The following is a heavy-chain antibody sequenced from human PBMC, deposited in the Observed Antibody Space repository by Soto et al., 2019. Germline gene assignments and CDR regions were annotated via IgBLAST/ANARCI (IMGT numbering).Heavy chain of an antibody. CDR2: ITSSGDAT. CDR3: VKDLKSYYGSRSHFDY. CDR1: GFTFSNYA. V-gene: IGHV3-23*01. Sequence: GGSLRLSCAASGFTFSNYALNWVRQAPGKGLEWVSGITSSGDATYYADSMKGRFTISRDNSKNTLFLQMNSLRVEDTAVYYCVKDLKSYYGSRSHFDYWGQGTLVNVSS. J-gene: IGHJ4*02. D-gene: IGHD3-10*01.